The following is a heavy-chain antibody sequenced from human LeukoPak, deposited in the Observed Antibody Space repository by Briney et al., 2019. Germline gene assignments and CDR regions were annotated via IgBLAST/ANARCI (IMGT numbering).Heavy chain of an antibody. CDR3: TKDPNGDYIGAFDP. D-gene: IGHD4-17*01. Sequence: GGSLRLSCAASGFSFSSFAMTWVRQAPGKGLEWVSSITGGHYATYNTDSVKGRFTVSRDNAKNTLYLQMNSLRADDTAIYYCTKDPNGDYIGAFDPWGQGTLVTVSS. V-gene: IGHV3-23*01. CDR1: GFSFSSFA. J-gene: IGHJ5*02. CDR2: ITGGHYAT.